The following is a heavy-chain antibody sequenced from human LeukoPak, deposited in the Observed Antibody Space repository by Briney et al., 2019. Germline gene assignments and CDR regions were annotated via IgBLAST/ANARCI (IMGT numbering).Heavy chain of an antibody. Sequence: PSQTLSLTCAVSGGSISSGGYSWSWIRQPPGKGLEWIGYIYHSGSTYYNPSLKSRVTISVDRSKNQFSLKLSSVTAADTAVYYCARGKVSSGFGDPPEGAFDIWGQGTMVTVSS. CDR3: ARGKVSSGFGDPPEGAFDI. D-gene: IGHD3-10*01. CDR1: GGSISSGGYS. V-gene: IGHV4-30-2*01. CDR2: IYHSGST. J-gene: IGHJ3*02.